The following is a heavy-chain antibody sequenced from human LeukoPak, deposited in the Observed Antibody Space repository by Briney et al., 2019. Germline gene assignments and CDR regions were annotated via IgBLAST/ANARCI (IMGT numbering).Heavy chain of an antibody. CDR2: IYYSGTV. J-gene: IGHJ6*03. D-gene: IGHD1-14*01. CDR3: ARDSSRTPRVMGV. CDR1: GGSINSDYYH. V-gene: IGHV4-31*03. Sequence: SETLSLTCSVSGGSINSDYYHWNWIRQHPGKGLEWIGYIYYSGTVHYNPSLKGRVTISVDTSKAPMSLRVTSVTAADTAVYYCARDSSRTPRVMGVWGKGTTVTVSS.